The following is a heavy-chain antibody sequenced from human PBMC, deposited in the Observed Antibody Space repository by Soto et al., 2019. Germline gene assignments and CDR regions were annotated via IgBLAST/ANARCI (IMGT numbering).Heavy chain of an antibody. V-gene: IGHV3-7*03. D-gene: IGHD6-13*01. CDR3: ARHSSSWYRGSWFDP. J-gene: IGHJ5*02. CDR2: IKQDGSEK. CDR1: GFTFSSYW. Sequence: GGSLRLSCAASGFTFSSYWMSWVRQAPGKGLEWVANIKQDGSEKYYVGSVKGRFTISRDNAKNSLYLQMNSLRAEDTAVYYCARHSSSWYRGSWFDPWGQGTLVTVSS.